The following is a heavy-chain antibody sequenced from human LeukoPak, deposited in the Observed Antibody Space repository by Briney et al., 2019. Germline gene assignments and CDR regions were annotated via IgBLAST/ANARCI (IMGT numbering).Heavy chain of an antibody. CDR2: INQDGSVK. J-gene: IGHJ4*02. CDR1: RFTFSNYW. CDR3: ARIGYSSSSLDY. D-gene: IGHD6-6*01. V-gene: IGHV3-7*01. Sequence: GGSLRLSCAASRFTFSNYWRSWVRQAPGEGLEWVANINQDGSVKYYVDSIKGRFTISRDNAKNSVFLQMNSLRADDTAVYYCARIGYSSSSLDYWGQGTLVTVSS.